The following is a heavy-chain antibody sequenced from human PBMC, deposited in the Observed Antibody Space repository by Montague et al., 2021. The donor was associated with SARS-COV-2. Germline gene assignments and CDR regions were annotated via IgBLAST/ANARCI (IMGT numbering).Heavy chain of an antibody. V-gene: IGHV4-4*09. Sequence: SETLSLTCTVSGGSINDHYRSWIRQSPGKGLEWIGYISSNGKTNYNPSLKSRVTLSADASRNEFSLKLDSVTAADKAVYFCARRGYYDSAGYHWHLDLWGRGMLVTVSS. CDR2: ISSNGKT. J-gene: IGHJ2*01. CDR3: ARRGYYDSAGYHWHLDL. D-gene: IGHD3-22*01. CDR1: GGSINDHY.